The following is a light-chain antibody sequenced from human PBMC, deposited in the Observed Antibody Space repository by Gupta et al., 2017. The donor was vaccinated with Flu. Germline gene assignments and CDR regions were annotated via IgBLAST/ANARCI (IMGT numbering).Light chain of an antibody. J-gene: IGKJ2*02. CDR2: AAS. Sequence: DIQMTQSPSSLSAPVGDRVTITCRASQSISSYLNWYQQKPGKVPKVLIYAASSLQSGVPSRFSGSGSGTDFTLTISSLQPEDFATYYCQQSYGTPCTFVQGTRLEIK. CDR3: QQSYGTPCT. CDR1: QSISSY. V-gene: IGKV1-39*01.